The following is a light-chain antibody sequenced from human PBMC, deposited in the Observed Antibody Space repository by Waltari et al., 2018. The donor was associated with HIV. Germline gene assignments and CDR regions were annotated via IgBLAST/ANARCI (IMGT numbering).Light chain of an antibody. V-gene: IGLV2-14*01. CDR1: SSDVGGYDY. CDR2: QVR. CDR3: NSYTGSSAV. Sequence: QSALTQPASVSGSPGQSITISCTGTSSDVGGYDYVAWYQQHPGKAPKLMIYQVRNRPSGVSNRFSGSKSGNTASLTISGLQAEDEADYYCNSYTGSSAVFGGGTKVTVL. J-gene: IGLJ3*02.